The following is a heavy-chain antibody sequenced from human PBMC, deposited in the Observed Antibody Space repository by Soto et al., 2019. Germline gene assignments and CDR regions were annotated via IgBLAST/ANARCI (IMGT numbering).Heavy chain of an antibody. CDR3: ARVPRTYYDILTGPHFDY. J-gene: IGHJ4*02. D-gene: IGHD3-9*01. Sequence: QVQLVESGGGVVQPGRSLRLSCAASGFTFSSYAMHWVRQAPGKGLEWVAVISYDGSNKYYADSVKGRFTISRDNSKNTXXLQMNSLRAEDTAVYYCARVPRTYYDILTGPHFDYWGQGTLVTVSS. V-gene: IGHV3-30-3*01. CDR1: GFTFSSYA. CDR2: ISYDGSNK.